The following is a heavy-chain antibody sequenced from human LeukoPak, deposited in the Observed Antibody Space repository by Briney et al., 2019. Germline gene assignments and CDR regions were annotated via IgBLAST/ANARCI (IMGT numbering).Heavy chain of an antibody. J-gene: IGHJ4*02. CDR3: AREGMTTVVLDY. CDR2: INPSGGST. D-gene: IGHD4-23*01. CDR1: GYTFTSCY. Sequence: ASVKVSCKASGYTFTSCYMHWVRQAPGQGLEWMGIINPSGGSTSYAQKFQGRVTMTRDTSTSTVYMELSSLRSEDTAVYYCAREGMTTVVLDYWGQGTLVTVSS. V-gene: IGHV1-46*01.